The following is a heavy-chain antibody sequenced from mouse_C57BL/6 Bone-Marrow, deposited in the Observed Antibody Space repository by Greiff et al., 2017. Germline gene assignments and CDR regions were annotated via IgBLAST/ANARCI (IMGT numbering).Heavy chain of an antibody. CDR2: FYPGRGSI. J-gene: IGHJ2*01. CDR3: ARHGTTVVATRYFDY. CDR1: GYTFTEYT. D-gene: IGHD1-1*01. V-gene: IGHV1-62-2*01. Sequence: VQLQESGAELVKPGASVKLSCKASGYTFTEYTIHWVKQRSGQGLAWIGWFYPGRGSIKYNEKFKDKATLTADKSSSTVYMELSRLTSEDSAVYVCARHGTTVVATRYFDYWGQGTTLTVSS.